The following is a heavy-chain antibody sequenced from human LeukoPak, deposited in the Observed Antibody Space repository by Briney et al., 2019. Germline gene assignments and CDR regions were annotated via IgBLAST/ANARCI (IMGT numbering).Heavy chain of an antibody. CDR2: IYYSGST. CDR1: GGSISSGGYY. D-gene: IGHD2-2*01. V-gene: IGHV4-31*03. J-gene: IGHJ5*02. CDR3: ARGVLPAPNWFDP. Sequence: SQTLSLTCTVSGGSISSGGYYWSWIRQYPGKGLEWIGYIYYSGSTYYNPSLKSRVTISVDTSKNQFSLKLTSVTAADTAVYYCARGVLPAPNWFDPWGQGTLVTVSS.